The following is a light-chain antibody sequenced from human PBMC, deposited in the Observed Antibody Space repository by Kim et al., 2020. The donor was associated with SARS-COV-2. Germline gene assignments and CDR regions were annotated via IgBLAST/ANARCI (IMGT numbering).Light chain of an antibody. J-gene: IGLJ3*02. CDR2: DVS. Sequence: QSITISCTGTSSDVGSYNYVSWYQQHPGKAPKLMIYDVSNRPSGVSNRFSGSKSGNTASLTISGLQAEDEADYYCSSYTSSSTRVFGGGTQLTVL. CDR3: SSYTSSSTRV. V-gene: IGLV2-14*03. CDR1: SSDVGSYNY.